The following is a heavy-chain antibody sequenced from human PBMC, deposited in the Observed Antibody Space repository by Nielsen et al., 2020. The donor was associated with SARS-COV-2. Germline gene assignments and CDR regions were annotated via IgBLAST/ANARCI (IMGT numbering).Heavy chain of an antibody. V-gene: IGHV3-9*01. CDR2: ISWNSGSI. D-gene: IGHD5-18*01. J-gene: IGHJ6*02. Sequence: SLKISCAASGFTFDDYAMHWVRQAPGKGLEWVSGISWNSGSIGYADSVKGRFTISRDNAKNSLYLQMNSLRAEDTAVYYCARDNSDTAVYYYYGMDVWGQGTTVTVSS. CDR3: ARDNSDTAVYYYYGMDV. CDR1: GFTFDDYA.